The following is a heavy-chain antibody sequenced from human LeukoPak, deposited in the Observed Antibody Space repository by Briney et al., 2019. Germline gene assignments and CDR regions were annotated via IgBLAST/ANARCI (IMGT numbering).Heavy chain of an antibody. D-gene: IGHD5-12*01. CDR2: ISSSGSTI. J-gene: IGHJ4*02. V-gene: IGHV3-48*04. Sequence: GSLRLSCAASGFTFSSYRMNWVRQAPGKGLEWVSYISSSGSTIYYADSVKGRFTISRDNAKNSLYLQMNSLRAEDTAVYYCARDQSGIVATITFDYWGQGILVTVSS. CDR3: ARDQSGIVATITFDY. CDR1: GFTFSSYR.